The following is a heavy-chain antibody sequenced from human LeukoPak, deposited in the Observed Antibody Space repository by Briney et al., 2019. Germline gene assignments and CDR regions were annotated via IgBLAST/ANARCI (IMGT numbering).Heavy chain of an antibody. J-gene: IGHJ6*02. CDR1: GFTFSSYA. Sequence: GGSLRLSCAASGFTFSSYAMSWVRQAPGKGLEWVSAISGSGGSTYYADSVKGRFTISRDNSKNTLYLQMNSLRAEDTAVYYCAKERIAAAGTGYYYGMDVWGQGTTVPVSS. D-gene: IGHD6-13*01. V-gene: IGHV3-23*01. CDR3: AKERIAAAGTGYYYGMDV. CDR2: ISGSGGST.